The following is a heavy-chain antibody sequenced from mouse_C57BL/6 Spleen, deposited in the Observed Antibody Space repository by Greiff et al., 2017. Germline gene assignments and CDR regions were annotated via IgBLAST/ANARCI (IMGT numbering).Heavy chain of an antibody. CDR2: IYPGDGDT. V-gene: IGHV1-80*01. CDR3: ARSPELYYFDY. CDR1: GYAFSSYW. J-gene: IGHJ2*01. D-gene: IGHD4-1*01. Sequence: QVQLQQSGAELVKPGASVKISCKASGYAFSSYWMNWVKQRPGKGLEWIGQIYPGDGDTNYNGKFKGKATLTADKSSSTAYMQLSSLTSEDSAVYFCARSPELYYFDYWGQGTTLTVSS.